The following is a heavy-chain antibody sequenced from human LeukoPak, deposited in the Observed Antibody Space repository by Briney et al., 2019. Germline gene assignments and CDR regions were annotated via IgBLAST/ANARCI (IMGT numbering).Heavy chain of an antibody. CDR1: GDSISSSY. V-gene: IGHV4-59*01. Sequence: SETLSLTCTVSGDSISSSYWSWIRQPPGKRLEWVGYAHYTGKTNYNPSLNNRATISVDMSKNQFSLTLTSATVADTAMYYCARGYYDRSDSPNPFDSWGQGTLVTVSA. J-gene: IGHJ4*02. D-gene: IGHD3-22*01. CDR3: ARGYYDRSDSPNPFDS. CDR2: AHYTGKT.